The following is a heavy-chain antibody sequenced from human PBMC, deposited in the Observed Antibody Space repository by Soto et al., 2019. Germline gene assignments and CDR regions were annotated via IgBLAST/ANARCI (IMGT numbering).Heavy chain of an antibody. J-gene: IGHJ5*02. D-gene: IGHD3-22*01. CDR1: GFTFSSYA. CDR2: ISGSGGST. V-gene: IGHV3-23*01. Sequence: GGSLRLSCAASGFTFSSYAMSWVRQAPGKGLEWVSAISGSGGSTYYADSVKGRFTISRDNSKNTLYLQMNSLRAEDTAVYYCAKDAVYYYDSSGSRFDPWGQGTLVTVSS. CDR3: AKDAVYYYDSSGSRFDP.